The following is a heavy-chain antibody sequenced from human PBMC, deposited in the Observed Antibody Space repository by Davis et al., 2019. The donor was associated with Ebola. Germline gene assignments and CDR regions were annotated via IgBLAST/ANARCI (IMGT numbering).Heavy chain of an antibody. CDR2: TYYRSKWYN. CDR3: VRDGVSGPAMVSDYFDC. V-gene: IGHV6-1*01. J-gene: IGHJ4*02. D-gene: IGHD5-18*01. Sequence: HSQTLSLTCAISGDSVSSNSAAWNWIRQPPSRGLEWLGRTYYRSKWYNDYAVSVKGRITINPDTSRNQFSLQLNSVTPGDTAVYYCVRDGVSGPAMVSDYFDCWGQGTLVTVSS. CDR1: GDSVSSNSAA.